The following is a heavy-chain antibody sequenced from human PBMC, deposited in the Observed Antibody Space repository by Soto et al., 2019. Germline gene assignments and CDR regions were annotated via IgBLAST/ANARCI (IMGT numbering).Heavy chain of an antibody. CDR3: ARVPSGIAVAGPLDY. Sequence: ASVKVSCKASGYTFTIYGINWVRQAPGQGLEWMGWISPDNGNTNYAQKLQGRVTMTTDTSTSTAYMELRSLRSDDTAVYYCARVPSGIAVAGPLDYWGQGTLVTVSS. CDR1: GYTFTIYG. V-gene: IGHV1-18*01. D-gene: IGHD6-19*01. CDR2: ISPDNGNT. J-gene: IGHJ4*02.